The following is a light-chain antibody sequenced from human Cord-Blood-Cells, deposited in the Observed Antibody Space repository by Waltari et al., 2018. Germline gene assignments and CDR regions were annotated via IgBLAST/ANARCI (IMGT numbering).Light chain of an antibody. CDR3: QSYDSSLSGWV. CDR2: GNN. CDR1: SSNIGAGED. V-gene: IGLV1-40*01. J-gene: IGLJ3*02. Sequence: QSVLTQPPSVSGAPGQRVTIPCTGSSSNIGAGEDVHWSQRLPGPAPKLPINGNNKRPAGVPDRFSGSKSGTAASLAITGLQAEDEADYYCQSYDSSLSGWVFGGGTKLTVL.